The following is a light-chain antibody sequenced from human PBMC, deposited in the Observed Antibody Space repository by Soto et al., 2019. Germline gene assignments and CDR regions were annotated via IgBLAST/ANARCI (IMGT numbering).Light chain of an antibody. CDR3: QQYGSSPPYT. V-gene: IGKV3-20*01. CDR1: QSVSNNY. CDR2: GSS. J-gene: IGKJ2*01. Sequence: EVVLTQSPGTLSLSPGERATLSCRASQSVSNNYFAWYQQKPRQAPRLLIFGSSDRATGIPHRFSGSGSGTDFSLPISRMGPEDFAVYYCQQYGSSPPYTFGQGTKLEIK.